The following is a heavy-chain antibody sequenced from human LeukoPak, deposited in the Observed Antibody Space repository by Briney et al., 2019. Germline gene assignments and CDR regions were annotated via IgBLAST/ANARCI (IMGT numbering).Heavy chain of an antibody. V-gene: IGHV4-31*03. CDR3: ARDSSGYYWFDP. J-gene: IGHJ5*02. CDR1: GGSISSGGF. D-gene: IGHD3-22*01. Sequence: PSETLSLTCTVSGGSISSGGFWNWICQHPRKGLEWIGYIYHSGTTYYNPSLKSRVTISVDTSKNQFSLKLSSVTAADTAVYYCARDSSGYYWFDPWGRGTLVTVSS. CDR2: IYHSGTT.